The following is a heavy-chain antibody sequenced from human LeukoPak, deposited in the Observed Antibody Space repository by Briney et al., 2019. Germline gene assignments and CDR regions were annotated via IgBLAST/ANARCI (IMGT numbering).Heavy chain of an antibody. V-gene: IGHV3-11*04. CDR3: ARDPLTPPRTYAFDI. J-gene: IGHJ3*02. CDR2: ISSSGSTI. Sequence: GGSLRLSCAASGFTFSDYYMSWIRQAPGKGLEWVSYISSSGSTIYYADSVKGRFTISTDNAKNSLYLQMNSLRAEDTAVYYCARDPLTPPRTYAFDIWGQGTMVTVSS. D-gene: IGHD1-14*01. CDR1: GFTFSDYY.